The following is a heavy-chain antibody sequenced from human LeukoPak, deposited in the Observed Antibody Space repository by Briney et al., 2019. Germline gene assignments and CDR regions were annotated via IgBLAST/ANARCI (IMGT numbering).Heavy chain of an antibody. V-gene: IGHV5-51*01. CDR3: ARIGSQPYFDY. CDR2: IYPGDSDT. Sequence: GESLKISCQGSGYSFPSSWIGWVRQTPGKGLELMGIIYPGDSDTRYSPSFQGQVTISVDRSITTAYLQWSSLKASDTAMYFCARIGSQPYFDYWGQGTLVTVSS. CDR1: GYSFPSSW. J-gene: IGHJ4*02.